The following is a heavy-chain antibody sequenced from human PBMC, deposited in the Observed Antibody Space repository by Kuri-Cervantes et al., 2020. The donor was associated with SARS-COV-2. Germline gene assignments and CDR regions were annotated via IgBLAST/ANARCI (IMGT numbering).Heavy chain of an antibody. D-gene: IGHD2-2*01. CDR1: GGSFSGYY. CDR2: INHSGST. J-gene: IGHJ6*03. V-gene: IGHV4-34*01. Sequence: SETLSLTCAVYGGSFSGYYWSWIRQPPGKGLEWIGEINHSGSTNYNPSLKSRVTISVDTSKNQFSLKLSSVTAADTAVYYWARAVTETYCSSTSCYLYYYYYYYMDVWGKGTTVTVSS. CDR3: ARAVTETYCSSTSCYLYYYYYYYMDV.